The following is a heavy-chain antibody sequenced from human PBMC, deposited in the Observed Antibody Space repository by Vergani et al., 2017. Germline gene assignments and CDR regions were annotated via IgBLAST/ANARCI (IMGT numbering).Heavy chain of an antibody. D-gene: IGHD5-12*01. Sequence: EVQLVESGGGLVQPGGSLRLSCAASGFTVSSNYMSWVRQAPGKGLEWVSVIYSGGSTYYADSVKGRFTISRDNSKNTLYLQMNSLRAEDTAVYYCARDSGYVEYVFDYWGQGTLVTVSS. CDR1: GFTVSSNY. V-gene: IGHV3-66*02. CDR3: ARDSGYVEYVFDY. CDR2: IYSGGST. J-gene: IGHJ4*02.